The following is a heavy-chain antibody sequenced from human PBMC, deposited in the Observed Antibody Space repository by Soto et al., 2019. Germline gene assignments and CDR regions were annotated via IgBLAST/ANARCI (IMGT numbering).Heavy chain of an antibody. V-gene: IGHV2-70*01. CDR1: GFSLRTSGMC. J-gene: IGHJ6*02. CDR2: IDWDDDK. D-gene: IGHD3-22*01. Sequence: GSGPTLVNPTQTLTLTCTFSGFSLRTSGMCVSWIRQPPGKALEWLALIDWDDDKYYSTSLKTRLTISKDTSKNQVVLTMTNMDSVDTATYYCVRTLYYYDSSGYAHYVMDVWGQGTKVTVSS. CDR3: VRTLYYYDSSGYAHYVMDV.